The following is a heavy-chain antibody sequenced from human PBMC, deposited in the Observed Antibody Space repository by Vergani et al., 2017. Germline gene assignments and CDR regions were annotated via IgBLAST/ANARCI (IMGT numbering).Heavy chain of an antibody. CDR3: AGLYDFWSGHGGNWFDP. Sequence: QVQLQESGPGLVKPSQTLSLPCTVSGGSISSGGYYWSWIRQHPGKGLEWIGYIYYSGSTYYNPSLKSRVTISVDTSKNQFSLKLSSVTAADTAVYYCAGLYDFWSGHGGNWFDPWGQGTLVTVSS. V-gene: IGHV4-31*03. J-gene: IGHJ5*02. D-gene: IGHD3-3*01. CDR2: IYYSGST. CDR1: GGSISSGGYY.